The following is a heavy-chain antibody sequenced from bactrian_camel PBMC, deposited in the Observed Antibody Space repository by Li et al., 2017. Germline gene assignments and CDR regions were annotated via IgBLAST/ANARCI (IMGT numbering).Heavy chain of an antibody. CDR3: AADLDHASDDTPGIWWLNKWWNFRS. D-gene: IGHD7*01. V-gene: IGHV3S56*01. CDR2: VFGGGRT. CDR1: GDTIDNYE. Sequence: VQLVESGGGSVQAGGSLRLSCLVSGDTIDNYEMGWFRQVPGKEREGVAAVFGGGRTRYNDPVKGRFTISRDNATNTVYLQMDSLKPEDTAMYYCAADLDHASDDTPGIWWLNKWWNFRSWGQGTQVTVS. J-gene: IGHJ6*01.